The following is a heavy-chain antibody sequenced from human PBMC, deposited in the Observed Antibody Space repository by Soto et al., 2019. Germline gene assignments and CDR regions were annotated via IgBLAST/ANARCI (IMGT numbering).Heavy chain of an antibody. CDR1: GCSFTSNNW. CDR3: ASRDPGTSVDY. D-gene: IGHD1-7*01. Sequence: QVQLQESGPGLVKTSGTLSLTCAVSGCSFTSNNWWTWVRQPPGQGLEWIGEIYRTGSTNYNPSLEGPVTISLDKSENQFALKVSSLTAADTAVYYCASRDPGTSVDYWGQGTLVTVSS. V-gene: IGHV4-4*02. J-gene: IGHJ4*02. CDR2: IYRTGST.